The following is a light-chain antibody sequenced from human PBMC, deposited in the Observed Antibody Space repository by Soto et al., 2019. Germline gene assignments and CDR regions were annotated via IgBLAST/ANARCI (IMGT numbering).Light chain of an antibody. J-gene: IGLJ2*01. CDR3: CSYATPRQ. CDR1: TSDVGSYNL. Sequence: QSVLTQPASVSGSPGQSITISCTGTTSDVGSYNLVSWYLQHPGKAPKLIIYEVSERPSGVSTRFSGSKSGNMASLTISGLQAEDEAEYYCCSYATPRQFGGGTKLTVL. V-gene: IGLV2-23*02. CDR2: EVS.